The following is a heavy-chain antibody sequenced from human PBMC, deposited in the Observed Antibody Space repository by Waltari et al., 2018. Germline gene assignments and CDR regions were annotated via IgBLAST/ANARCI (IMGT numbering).Heavy chain of an antibody. D-gene: IGHD3-22*01. Sequence: QVQLQESGPGLVKPSQTLSLTCTVSGGSISSGSYYWSWIRQPAGKGLEWIGRIYTSGSTNYNPPLKSRVTISVDTSKNQFSLKLSSVTAADTAVYYCAREMYYYDSSGYRTYYFDYWGQGTLVTVSS. CDR1: GGSISSGSYY. J-gene: IGHJ4*02. CDR3: AREMYYYDSSGYRTYYFDY. V-gene: IGHV4-61*02. CDR2: IYTSGST.